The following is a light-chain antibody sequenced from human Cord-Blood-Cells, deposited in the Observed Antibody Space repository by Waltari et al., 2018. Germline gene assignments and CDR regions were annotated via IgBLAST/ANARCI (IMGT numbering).Light chain of an antibody. CDR2: AAS. Sequence: DIQMTQSPSSLSASVGDRVTITCRASQSISSYLNWYQQKPGKAPKLLIYAASSLQSGVPSMFIGSGSGTDFTLTSSSLQPEDFATYYCQQSYSTPLTFGGGTKVEIK. CDR3: QQSYSTPLT. CDR1: QSISSY. V-gene: IGKV1-39*01. J-gene: IGKJ4*01.